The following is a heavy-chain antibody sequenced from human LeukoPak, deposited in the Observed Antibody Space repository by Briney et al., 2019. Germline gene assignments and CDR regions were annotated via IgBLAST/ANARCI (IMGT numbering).Heavy chain of an antibody. CDR3: ARDREEGSYYYYGMDV. D-gene: IGHD3-10*01. CDR1: GYTFTSYY. CDR2: INPSGGST. Sequence: VASVKVSCKASGYTFTSYYMHWVRQAPGQGLAWMGIINPSGGSTSYAQKFQGRVTMTRDTSTSTVYMELSSLRSEDTAVYYCARDREEGSYYYYGMDVWGQGTTVTVSS. J-gene: IGHJ6*02. V-gene: IGHV1-46*01.